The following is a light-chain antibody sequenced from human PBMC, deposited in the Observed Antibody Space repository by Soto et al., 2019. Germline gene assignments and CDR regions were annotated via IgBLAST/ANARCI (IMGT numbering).Light chain of an antibody. V-gene: IGLV2-14*01. CDR2: GVS. CDR1: ISDFVVYNY. Sequence: QSALTQPASVSGSPGQSITISCSGTISDFVVYNYVSWYQQHPGKAPKLMLYGVSKRPSGVSNRFSGSKSGNTASLTISGLQAEDEADYYCASYTSSSTVIFGGGTKLTVL. J-gene: IGLJ2*01. CDR3: ASYTSSSTVI.